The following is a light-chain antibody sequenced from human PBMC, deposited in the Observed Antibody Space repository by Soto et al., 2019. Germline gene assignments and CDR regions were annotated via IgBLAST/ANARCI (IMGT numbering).Light chain of an antibody. CDR1: SSDVGGYDY. CDR2: NVN. CDR3: SSFTSSSTYG. J-gene: IGLJ1*01. Sequence: QSALTQPASVSGSPGQSITISCTGTSSDVGGYDYVSWYQQHPGKAHKLMIYNVNNRPSGVSNRFSGSKSGNTASLTISGLQAEDEADYYCSSFTSSSTYGFGTGTKVTVL. V-gene: IGLV2-14*03.